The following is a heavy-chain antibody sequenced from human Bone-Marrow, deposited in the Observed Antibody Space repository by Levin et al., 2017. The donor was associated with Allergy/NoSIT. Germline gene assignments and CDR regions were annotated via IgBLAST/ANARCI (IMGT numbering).Heavy chain of an antibody. Sequence: SGGSLRLSCAASGFTFRNYGMHWVRQAPGKGLEWVALIWYDGSNENYADSVKGRFTISRDNSKNTLYLQLNSLRAEDTAIYYCARMGGYSGYDLGYWGQGTVVTVSS. CDR2: IWYDGSNE. CDR1: GFTFRNYG. J-gene: IGHJ4*02. V-gene: IGHV3-33*01. D-gene: IGHD5-12*01. CDR3: ARMGGYSGYDLGY.